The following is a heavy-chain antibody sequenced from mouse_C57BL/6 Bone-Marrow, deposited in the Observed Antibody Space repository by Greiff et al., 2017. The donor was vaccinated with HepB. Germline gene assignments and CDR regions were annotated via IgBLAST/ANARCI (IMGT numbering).Heavy chain of an antibody. CDR3: ARGNGSSLFAY. J-gene: IGHJ3*01. CDR2: IDPEDGEP. D-gene: IGHD1-1*01. Sequence: VQLQHSGAELVKPGASVKLSCTASGFNIKDYYMHWVKQRTEQGLEWIGRIDPEDGEPKYAPKFQGKATITADTSSNTAYLQLSSLTSEDTAVYYCARGNGSSLFAYWGQGTLVTVSA. V-gene: IGHV14-2*01. CDR1: GFNIKDYY.